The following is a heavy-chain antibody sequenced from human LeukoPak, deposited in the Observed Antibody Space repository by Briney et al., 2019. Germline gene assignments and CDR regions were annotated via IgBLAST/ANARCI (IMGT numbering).Heavy chain of an antibody. D-gene: IGHD2-2*01. J-gene: IGHJ4*02. V-gene: IGHV1-46*01. Sequence: GASVTVSCKASGYTFTSYYMHWVRQAPGQGLEWMGIINPSGGSTNYAQKFQGRVTMTRDMSTSTVYMELSRLRSEDTAGYYCARSPRVSSVPAAISSYFDYWGQGTLVTVSS. CDR3: ARSPRVSSVPAAISSYFDY. CDR1: GYTFTSYY. CDR2: INPSGGST.